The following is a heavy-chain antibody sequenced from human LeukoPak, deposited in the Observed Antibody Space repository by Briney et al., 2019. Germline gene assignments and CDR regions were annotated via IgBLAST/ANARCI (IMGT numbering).Heavy chain of an antibody. CDR3: ARVKGGELPCYYYGMDV. Sequence: ASVKVSCKASGYTFTSYGISWVRQAPGQGLEWMGWISAYNGNTNYAQKLQGRVTMTTDTSTSTAYMELRSLRSDDTAVYYCARVKGGELPCYYYGMDVWGQGTTVTVSS. CDR2: ISAYNGNT. D-gene: IGHD3-10*01. CDR1: GYTFTSYG. J-gene: IGHJ6*02. V-gene: IGHV1-18*01.